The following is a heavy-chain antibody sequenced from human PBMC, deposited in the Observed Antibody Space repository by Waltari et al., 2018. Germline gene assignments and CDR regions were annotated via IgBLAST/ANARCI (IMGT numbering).Heavy chain of an antibody. V-gene: IGHV1-69*04. CDR1: GGTVSSYT. Sequence: QVQLMQSGAEVKKPGSSVKVSCKASGGTVSSYTVTWVRQAPGQGLEWMGSIIPFLGISKYAQSLQARLTITVDQSTNTGYMELKSLRPEDTAIYYCAKDIISGTALGWEHAFDIWGQVTMVTVSS. D-gene: IGHD1-26*01. CDR3: AKDIISGTALGWEHAFDI. J-gene: IGHJ3*02. CDR2: IIPFLGIS.